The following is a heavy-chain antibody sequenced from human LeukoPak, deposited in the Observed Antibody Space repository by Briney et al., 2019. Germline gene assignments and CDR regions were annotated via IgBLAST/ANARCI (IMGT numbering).Heavy chain of an antibody. CDR3: AKPAVSGWYGFDY. D-gene: IGHD6-19*01. Sequence: TGGSPRLSCAAPGFTFSSYAMSWVRQAPGKGLEWVSTISGSGGTTYYAEFVKGRFTISRDNSKNTLYLQMNSLRAEDTAVYYCAKPAVSGWYGFDYWGQGTLVTVSS. CDR1: GFTFSSYA. J-gene: IGHJ4*02. CDR2: ISGSGGTT. V-gene: IGHV3-23*01.